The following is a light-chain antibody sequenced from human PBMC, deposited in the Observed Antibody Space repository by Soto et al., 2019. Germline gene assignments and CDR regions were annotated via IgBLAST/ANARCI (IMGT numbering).Light chain of an antibody. V-gene: IGLV1-44*01. CDR3: AAWDGSLNGHV. Sequence: QSVLTQPPSVSGTLGQGFTISCSGSTSNIGENSVGWFQQLPGTAPKVLIYVTNKRPSWVPDRFSGSKSGTSAYLAISGLQSEDEADYYCAAWDGSLNGHVFGTGTKLTVL. CDR2: VTN. CDR1: TSNIGENS. J-gene: IGLJ1*01.